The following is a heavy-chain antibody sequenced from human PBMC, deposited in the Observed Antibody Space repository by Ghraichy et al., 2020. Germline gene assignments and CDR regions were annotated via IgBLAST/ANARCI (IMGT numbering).Heavy chain of an antibody. D-gene: IGHD6-19*01. Sequence: GGSLRLSCAASGFTFSSYGMHWVRQAPGKGLEWVAVISYDGSNKYYADSVKGRFTISRDNSKNTLYLQMNSLRAEDTAVYYCAKVAGDWYSSGFPDYWGQGTLVTVSS. J-gene: IGHJ4*02. V-gene: IGHV3-30*18. CDR2: ISYDGSNK. CDR1: GFTFSSYG. CDR3: AKVAGDWYSSGFPDY.